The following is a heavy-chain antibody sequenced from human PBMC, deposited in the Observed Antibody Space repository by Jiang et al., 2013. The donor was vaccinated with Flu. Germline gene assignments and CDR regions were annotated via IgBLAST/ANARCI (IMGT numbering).Heavy chain of an antibody. CDR1: GGTFSSYA. CDR2: IIPIFGTA. Sequence: GAEVKKPGSSVKVSCKASGGTFSSYAISWVRQAPGQGLEWMGGIIPIFGTANYAQKFQGRVTITADESTSTAYMELSSLRSEDTAVYYCARDGLGARDIVVVPAARDRGNWFDPWAREPWSPSPQ. D-gene: IGHD2-2*01. CDR3: ARDGLGARDIVVVPAARDRGNWFDP. V-gene: IGHV1-69*01. J-gene: IGHJ5*02.